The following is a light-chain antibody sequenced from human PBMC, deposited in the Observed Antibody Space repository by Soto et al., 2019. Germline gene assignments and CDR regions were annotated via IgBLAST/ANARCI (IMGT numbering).Light chain of an antibody. V-gene: IGKV3-11*01. CDR3: HQRSTWPRWT. J-gene: IGKJ1*01. Sequence: ESVLTQSPATLSLSPGERATLSCRASQSISSYFAWYQQKPGQAPRLLIYDTSTRATGIPARVSGSGSGTDRTLAISSLVPEDFAVYYCHQRSTWPRWTFGQGTKVEIK. CDR1: QSISSY. CDR2: DTS.